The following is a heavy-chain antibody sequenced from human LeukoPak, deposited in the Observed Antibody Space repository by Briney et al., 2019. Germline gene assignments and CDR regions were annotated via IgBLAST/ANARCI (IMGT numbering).Heavy chain of an antibody. J-gene: IGHJ4*02. CDR1: GGSISSYY. Sequence: PSETLSLTXTVSGGSISSYYWSWIRQTPGKGLEWIGYIYYSGSTNYNPSLKSRVTISVDTSKNQFSLKLSSVTAADTAVYYCARARPDYYDSSGYPDYWGQGTLVTVSS. D-gene: IGHD3-22*01. CDR2: IYYSGST. CDR3: ARARPDYYDSSGYPDY. V-gene: IGHV4-59*01.